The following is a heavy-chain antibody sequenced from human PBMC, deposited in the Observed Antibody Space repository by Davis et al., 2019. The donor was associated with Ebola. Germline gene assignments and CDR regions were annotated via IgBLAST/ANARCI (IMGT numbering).Heavy chain of an antibody. J-gene: IGHJ4*02. Sequence: GESLKISCAASGFTFNNYAMSWVRQAPGKGLEWVAVIWYDGSNKYYADSVKGRFTISRDNSKNTLYLQMNSLRAEDTAVYYCARDLGRVATIGFDYWGQGTLVTVSS. V-gene: IGHV3-33*08. D-gene: IGHD5-12*01. CDR1: GFTFNNYA. CDR3: ARDLGRVATIGFDY. CDR2: IWYDGSNK.